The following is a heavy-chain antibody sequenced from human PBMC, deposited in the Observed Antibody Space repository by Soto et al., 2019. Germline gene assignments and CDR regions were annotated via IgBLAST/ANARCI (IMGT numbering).Heavy chain of an antibody. CDR3: ARAGRDYGGNSGRAFDI. D-gene: IGHD4-17*01. CDR2: INAGNGNT. J-gene: IGHJ3*02. Sequence: GASVKVSCKASGYTFTSYAMHWVRQAPGQRLEWMGWINAGNGNTKYSQKFQGRVTITRDTSASTAYMELSSLRSEDTAVYYCARAGRDYGGNSGRAFDIWGQGTMVTVSS. V-gene: IGHV1-3*01. CDR1: GYTFTSYA.